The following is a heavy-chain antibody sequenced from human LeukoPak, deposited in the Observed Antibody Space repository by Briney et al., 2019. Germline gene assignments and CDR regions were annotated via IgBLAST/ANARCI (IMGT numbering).Heavy chain of an antibody. D-gene: IGHD6-19*01. J-gene: IGHJ3*02. CDR2: INSDGSDT. V-gene: IGHV3-74*01. Sequence: GGSLRLSCAASGFTFSSYWMHWVRQVPGKGLVWVSRINSDGSDTTYADSVKGRFTISRDNARTTLYLQMNSLRAEDTALYYCARKAMAGTFAFDIWGQGTMVTVSS. CDR1: GFTFSSYW. CDR3: ARKAMAGTFAFDI.